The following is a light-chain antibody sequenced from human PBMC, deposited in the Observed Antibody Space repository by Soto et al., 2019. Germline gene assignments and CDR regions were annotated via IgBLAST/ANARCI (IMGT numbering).Light chain of an antibody. CDR1: QTIAKY. CDR3: QQSYRTPLPIT. V-gene: IGKV1-39*01. J-gene: IGKJ5*01. Sequence: DIQITQSPSSPSSSVVDRFTFTCRASQTIAKYLNWYQQKPGKANKPLIYKASTLQSGVPSRFSGSGSGTDFTLTISSLQPEDFATYSCQQSYRTPLPITFGQGTRLEIK. CDR2: KAS.